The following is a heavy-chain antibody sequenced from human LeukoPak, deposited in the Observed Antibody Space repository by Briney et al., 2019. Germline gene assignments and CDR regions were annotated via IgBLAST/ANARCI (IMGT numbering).Heavy chain of an antibody. V-gene: IGHV4-34*01. CDR1: GGSFSGYY. Sequence: PSETLSLTCAVYGGSFSGYYWSWIRQPPGKGLEWIGEINHSGSTNYNPSLKSRVTISVDKSKNQFSLKLSSVTAADTAVYYCAKWPHYYDSSGSYLADSWGQGTLVTVSS. D-gene: IGHD3-22*01. J-gene: IGHJ4*02. CDR2: INHSGST. CDR3: AKWPHYYDSSGSYLADS.